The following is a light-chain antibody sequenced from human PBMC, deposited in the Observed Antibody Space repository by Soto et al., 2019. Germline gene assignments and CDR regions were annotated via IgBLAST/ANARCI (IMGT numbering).Light chain of an antibody. CDR2: GAS. Sequence: DIQMTQSPSSLSASVGDRVTITCRASQSIDRYLNWYQQKPGTAPKLLISGASSLRSGVPSRFSGSGSGTDFTLTINSLQPEELATYYCQQGSRTLTFGGGTKVEIK. CDR1: QSIDRY. CDR3: QQGSRTLT. J-gene: IGKJ4*01. V-gene: IGKV1-39*01.